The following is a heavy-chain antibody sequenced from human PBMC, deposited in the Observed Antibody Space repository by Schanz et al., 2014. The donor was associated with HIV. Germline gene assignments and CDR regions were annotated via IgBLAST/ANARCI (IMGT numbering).Heavy chain of an antibody. Sequence: EVQLVESGGNLVHPGGSLRLSCAASGFTFRDSVVSWVRQAPGKGLEWIASISSTSTYRFYAGSVKGRFTISRDNSEDTLYLQMNSLRAEDTAMYYCARERIKRGYTGTYYFAYWGQGNLLTVSS. D-gene: IGHD1-1*01. CDR3: ARERIKRGYTGTYYFAY. CDR2: ISSTSTYR. V-gene: IGHV3-23*04. CDR1: GFTFRDSV. J-gene: IGHJ4*02.